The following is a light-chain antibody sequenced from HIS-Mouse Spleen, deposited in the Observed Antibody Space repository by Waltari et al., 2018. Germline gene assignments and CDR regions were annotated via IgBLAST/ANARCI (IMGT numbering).Light chain of an antibody. V-gene: IGLV4-60*03. CDR1: SGHSSYI. CDR2: LEGSGSY. Sequence: QPVLTQSSSASPSLGSSVKLTCPLSSGHSSYIIAWHQQQPGKAPRFLHKLEGSGSYNKGSGVTDRFSGSSSGADRYLPISNLQSEDEADYYCETWDSNTRVFGGGTKLTVL. CDR3: ETWDSNTRV. J-gene: IGLJ3*02.